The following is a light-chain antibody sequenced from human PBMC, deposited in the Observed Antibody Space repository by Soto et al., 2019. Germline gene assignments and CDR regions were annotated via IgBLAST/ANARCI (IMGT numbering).Light chain of an antibody. CDR1: QSVSSN. CDR2: GAS. V-gene: IGKV3-15*01. Sequence: IVMTQSPATLSVSPGERATLSCRASQSVSSNLAWYQQKPGQAPRLLIYGASTRATGIPARFSGSGSGTEFTLTISSLQSEDFAVYYCQQYNNWPRGTVGQGTKVDIK. J-gene: IGKJ1*01. CDR3: QQYNNWPRGT.